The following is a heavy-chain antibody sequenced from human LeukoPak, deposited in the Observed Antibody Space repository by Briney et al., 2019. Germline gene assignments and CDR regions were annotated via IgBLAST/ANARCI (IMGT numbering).Heavy chain of an antibody. CDR2: ISWNSGSI. V-gene: IGHV3-9*01. Sequence: PGRSLRLSCAASGFTFDDYAMHWVRQAPGKGLEWVSGISWNSGSIGYADSVKGRFTISRDNSKNSLYLQMNSLRAEDTAVYYCATPGDYYDSRSIWGQGTMVTVSS. D-gene: IGHD3-22*01. CDR1: GFTFDDYA. CDR3: ATPGDYYDSRSI. J-gene: IGHJ3*01.